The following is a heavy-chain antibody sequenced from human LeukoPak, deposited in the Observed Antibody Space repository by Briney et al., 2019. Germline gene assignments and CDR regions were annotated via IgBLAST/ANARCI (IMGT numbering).Heavy chain of an antibody. Sequence: SVKVSCKTSGGTFTSYAITWVRQAPGQGLEWMGKIIPISGTTNYAQKFQGRVTFTADESTSTAYMELSSLRSEDAALHYCARKLRLGGNWFDPWGQGTLVTVSS. D-gene: IGHD1-26*01. CDR3: ARKLRLGGNWFDP. CDR2: IIPISGTT. CDR1: GGTFTSYA. J-gene: IGHJ5*02. V-gene: IGHV1-69*15.